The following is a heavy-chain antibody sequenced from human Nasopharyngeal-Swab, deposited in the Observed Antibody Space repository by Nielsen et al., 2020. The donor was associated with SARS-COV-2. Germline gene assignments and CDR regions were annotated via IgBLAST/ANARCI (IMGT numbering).Heavy chain of an antibody. J-gene: IGHJ6*02. CDR2: IYPGDSDT. Sequence: GESLKISCTCSGYIFTSYWIGLVRQMPGKGLEWMWIIYPGDSDTRYSPSFQGQVTISADKSISTAYLQWSSLKASDTAMYYCARLATVTTNYYYYGMDVWGQGTTVTVSS. CDR1: GYIFTSYW. D-gene: IGHD4-11*01. CDR3: ARLATVTTNYYYYGMDV. V-gene: IGHV5-51*01.